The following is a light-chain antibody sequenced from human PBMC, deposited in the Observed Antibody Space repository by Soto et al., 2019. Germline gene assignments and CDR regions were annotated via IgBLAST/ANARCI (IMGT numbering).Light chain of an antibody. Sequence: QSALTQPASVSGSPGQSITISCTGTSSDVGAYDWVSWYQHHPGKAPKLIIHEVINRPSGISFRFSGSKSGNTASLTISGLQAEDEADYYCSSYTSSSTVLFGGGPKLTVL. CDR3: SSYTSSSTVL. V-gene: IGLV2-14*01. CDR2: EVI. CDR1: SSDVGAYDW. J-gene: IGLJ2*01.